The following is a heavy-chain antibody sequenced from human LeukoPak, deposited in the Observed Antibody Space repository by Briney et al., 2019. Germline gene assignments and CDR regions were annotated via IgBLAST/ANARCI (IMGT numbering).Heavy chain of an antibody. CDR2: VIHGGST. CDR3: AREVIYCSGGSCYSDIYYYYYMDV. D-gene: IGHD2-15*01. V-gene: IGHV4-34*12. CDR1: GGSFSGHS. Sequence: SETLSLTCAVYGGSFSGHSWSWIRQPPGKGLEWIGEVIHGGSTNYNPSLKSRVIISLDTSKNQFSLKLSSVTAADTAVYYCAREVIYCSGGSCYSDIYYYYYMDVWGKGTTVTISS. J-gene: IGHJ6*03.